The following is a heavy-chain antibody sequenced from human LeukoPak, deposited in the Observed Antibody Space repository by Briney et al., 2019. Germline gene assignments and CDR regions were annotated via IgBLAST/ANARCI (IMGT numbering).Heavy chain of an antibody. Sequence: ASVKVSCKASGGTFSSYAISWVRQAPGQGLEWMGRIIPILGIANYAQKFQGRVTITADKSTSTAYMELSSLKASDTAMYYCARHFRVGATQSNFDYWGQGTLVTVSS. CDR2: IIPILGIA. V-gene: IGHV1-69*04. J-gene: IGHJ4*02. CDR1: GGTFSSYA. CDR3: ARHFRVGATQSNFDY. D-gene: IGHD1-26*01.